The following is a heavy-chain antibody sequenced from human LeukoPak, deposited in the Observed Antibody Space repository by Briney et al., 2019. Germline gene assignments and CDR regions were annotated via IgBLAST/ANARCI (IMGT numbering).Heavy chain of an antibody. CDR1: GYTFTSYG. CDR2: TSAYNGNT. Sequence: ASVKVSCKASGYTFTSYGFSWVRQAPGQGLEWMGWTSAYNGNTNYAQKFQGRVTMTTDTSTSTAYLELRSLRSDDTAVYYCARSQYYYDSSGYYHDAFDIWGQGTMVTVSS. V-gene: IGHV1-18*01. D-gene: IGHD3-22*01. CDR3: ARSQYYYDSSGYYHDAFDI. J-gene: IGHJ3*02.